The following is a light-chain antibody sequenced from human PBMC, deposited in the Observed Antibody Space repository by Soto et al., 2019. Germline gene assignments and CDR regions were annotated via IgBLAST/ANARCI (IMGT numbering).Light chain of an antibody. CDR2: EVS. CDR1: SSGIRDYNY. CDR3: SSKSPDF. J-gene: IGLJ1*01. Sequence: QSLLTHPASLSGSPGQSITISCTGTSSGIRDYNYVSWYQQLPGNAPKLIMYEVSNRPSGISNRFSGSKSGNTASLTISGLQAEDEADYYCSSKSPDFFGTGTKVTVL. V-gene: IGLV2-14*01.